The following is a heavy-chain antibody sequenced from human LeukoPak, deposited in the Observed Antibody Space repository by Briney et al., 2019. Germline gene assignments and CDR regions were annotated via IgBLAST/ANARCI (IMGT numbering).Heavy chain of an antibody. CDR1: GASISDYY. J-gene: IGHJ4*02. V-gene: IGHV4-59*01. D-gene: IGHD3-16*02. CDR3: AYRDTYYDF. CDR2: IYYTGST. Sequence: SETLSLTCTVSGASISDYYWMWIRQPPGKGLEWIGYIYYTGSTNSNPSLKSRVVMSVDMSKNQFSLSLTSVSAADSALYAGAYRDTYYDFWGQGTLVSVSS.